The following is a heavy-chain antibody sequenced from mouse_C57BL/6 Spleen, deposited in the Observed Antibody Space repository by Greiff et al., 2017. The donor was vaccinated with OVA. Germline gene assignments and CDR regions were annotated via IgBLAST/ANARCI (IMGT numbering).Heavy chain of an antibody. CDR2: INYDGSST. D-gene: IGHD1-1*01. V-gene: IGHV5-16*01. CDR3: ARDYYGFAY. CDR1: GFTFSDYY. Sequence: DVKLVESEGGLVQPGSSMKLSCTASGFTFSDYYMAWVRQVPEKGLEWVANINYDGSSTYYLDSSKSRFIISRDNAKNILYLQMSSLKSEDTATYYCARDYYGFAYWGQGTLVTVSA. J-gene: IGHJ3*01.